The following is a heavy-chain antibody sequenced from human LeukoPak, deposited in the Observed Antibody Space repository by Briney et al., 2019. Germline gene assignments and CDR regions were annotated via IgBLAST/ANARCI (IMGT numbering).Heavy chain of an antibody. CDR1: GGSFSGYY. CDR3: ASKDSSGYYFDY. CDR2: INHSGST. J-gene: IGHJ4*02. V-gene: IGHV4-34*01. D-gene: IGHD3-22*01. Sequence: SETLSLTCAVYGGSFSGYYWSWIRQPPGKGLEWIGEINHSGSTNYNPSLKSRGTISVDTSKNQFSLKLSYVTAADTAVYYCASKDSSGYYFDYWGQGTLVTVSS.